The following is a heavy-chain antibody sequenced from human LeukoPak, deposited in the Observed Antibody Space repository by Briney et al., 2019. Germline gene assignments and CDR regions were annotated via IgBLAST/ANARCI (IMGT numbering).Heavy chain of an antibody. J-gene: IGHJ5*02. CDR3: AKDLRWGLVS. CDR1: GFAFNTYG. Sequence: GGSLRLSCAASGFAFNTYGMSWVRQAPGRGLEWVSALSGNGVKTFYADSVKGRFTISRDNSKNMMYLQMNSLRVEDTAIYYCAKDLRWGLVSWGQGTLITVSS. V-gene: IGHV3-23*01. CDR2: LSGNGVKT. D-gene: IGHD3-16*01.